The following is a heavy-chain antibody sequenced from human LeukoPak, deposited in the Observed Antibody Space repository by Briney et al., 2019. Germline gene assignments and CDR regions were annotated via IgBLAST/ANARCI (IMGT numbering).Heavy chain of an antibody. Sequence: GGSLRLSCAASGFTFSDYNMTWIRQAPGKGLESVSYISPSGTDISYADSVKGRFTISRDNAKNSLYLQMNSLRAEDTAVYYCSRDPRNLDYWGRGTLVTVSS. CDR2: ISPSGTDI. J-gene: IGHJ4*02. D-gene: IGHD1-14*01. V-gene: IGHV3-11*01. CDR1: GFTFSDYN. CDR3: SRDPRNLDY.